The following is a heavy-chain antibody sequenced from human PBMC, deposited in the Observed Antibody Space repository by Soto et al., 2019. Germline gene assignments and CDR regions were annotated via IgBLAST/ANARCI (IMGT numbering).Heavy chain of an antibody. CDR3: AIGAGYYYYGMDV. V-gene: IGHV1-18*01. CDR2: ISAYNGNT. D-gene: IGHD6-19*01. Sequence: GASVKVSCKASGYTFTSYGISWVRQAPGQGLEWMGWISAYNGNTNYAQKLQGRVTMTTDTSTSTANMELRSLRSDDTAVYYCAIGAGYYYYGMDVWGQGTTGTVSS. CDR1: GYTFTSYG. J-gene: IGHJ6*02.